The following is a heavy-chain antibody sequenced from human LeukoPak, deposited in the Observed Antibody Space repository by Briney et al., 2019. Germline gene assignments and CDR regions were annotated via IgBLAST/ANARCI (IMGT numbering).Heavy chain of an antibody. CDR1: GFTFSSYG. V-gene: IGHV3-33*01. Sequence: GGSLRLSCAASGFTFSSYGMHWVRHAPGKGLVWVAVIWYDGSNKYYADSVKGRFTISRDNSKNTLYLQMNSLRAEDTAVYYCAREGTPRSMVRGVIRYWGQGTLVTVSS. D-gene: IGHD3-10*01. J-gene: IGHJ4*02. CDR3: AREGTPRSMVRGVIRY. CDR2: IWYDGSNK.